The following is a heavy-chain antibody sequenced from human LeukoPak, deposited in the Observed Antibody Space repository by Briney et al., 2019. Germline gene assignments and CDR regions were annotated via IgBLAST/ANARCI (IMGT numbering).Heavy chain of an antibody. Sequence: SETLSLTCTVSGGSISSYYWSWIRQPPGKGLEWIGHIYTSGSTNYNPSLKSRVTISVDTSKNQFSLKLSSVTAADTAVYYCARYYDSSGYYVGYYYYYMDVWGKGTTVTVSS. D-gene: IGHD3-22*01. CDR2: IYTSGST. CDR3: ARYYDSSGYYVGYYYYYMDV. CDR1: GGSISSYY. V-gene: IGHV4-4*09. J-gene: IGHJ6*03.